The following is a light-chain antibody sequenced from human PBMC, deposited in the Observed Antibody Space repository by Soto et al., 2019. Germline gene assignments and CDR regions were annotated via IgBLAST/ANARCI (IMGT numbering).Light chain of an antibody. CDR3: RSYTSSSTLV. J-gene: IGLJ1*01. CDR1: SSDVGGYNY. Sequence: QSALTQPASVSGSPGQSITISCTGTSSDVGGYNYVSWYQQHPDKAPKLMIYEVSNRPSGVSNRFSGSKSGNTASLTISGLQAEDEADYYCRSYTSSSTLVFGTGTKVTVL. CDR2: EVS. V-gene: IGLV2-14*01.